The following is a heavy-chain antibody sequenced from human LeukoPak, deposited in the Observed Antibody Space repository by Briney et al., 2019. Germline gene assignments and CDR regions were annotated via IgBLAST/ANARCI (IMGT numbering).Heavy chain of an antibody. CDR1: GFTFNSYA. Sequence: QAGGSLRLSCAASGFTFNSYAFNWVRQAPGKGLEWVSYISSSSNVIYYTDSVKGRFTISRDNARNLLSLQMNSLRAEDTAVYYCARSLAVTASKPIDYWGQGTLVTVSS. V-gene: IGHV3-48*01. CDR2: ISSSSNVI. D-gene: IGHD4-17*01. CDR3: ARSLAVTASKPIDY. J-gene: IGHJ4*02.